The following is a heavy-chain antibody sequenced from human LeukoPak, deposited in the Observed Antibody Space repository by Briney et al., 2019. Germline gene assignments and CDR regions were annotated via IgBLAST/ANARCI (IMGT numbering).Heavy chain of an antibody. CDR1: GFTFSSYG. CDR3: ARGDSSGWYDWFDP. Sequence: GRSLRLSCAAAGFTFSSYGMHWVRQAPGKGLEWGAVIWYDGSNKYYADSVKGRFTISRDNSKNTLYLQMNSLRAEDTAVYYCARGDSSGWYDWFDPWGQGTLVTVSS. V-gene: IGHV3-33*01. J-gene: IGHJ5*02. D-gene: IGHD6-19*01. CDR2: IWYDGSNK.